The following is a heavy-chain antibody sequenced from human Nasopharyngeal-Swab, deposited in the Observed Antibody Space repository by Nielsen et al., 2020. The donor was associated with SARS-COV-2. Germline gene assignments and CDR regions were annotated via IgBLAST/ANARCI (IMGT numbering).Heavy chain of an antibody. CDR2: ISNNGVNT. J-gene: IGHJ4*02. V-gene: IGHV3-64D*06. CDR3: VKRGYSSSWYYFDY. D-gene: IGHD6-13*01. Sequence: WIRQPPGKGLGYVSTISNNGVNTYYADSVKGRFTISRDNSKNTLYLQMSSLRAEDTAVYYCVKRGYSSSWYYFDYWGQGTLVTSPQ.